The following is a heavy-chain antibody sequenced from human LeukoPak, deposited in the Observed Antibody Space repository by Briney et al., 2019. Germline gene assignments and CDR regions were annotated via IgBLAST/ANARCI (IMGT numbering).Heavy chain of an antibody. J-gene: IGHJ4*02. V-gene: IGHV3-30*18. CDR2: ISYDASNK. D-gene: IGHD5-18*01. Sequence: GGSLRLSCAASGFTSSSYSMNWVRQAPGKGLEWVAVISYDASNKYYADSVKGRFTISRDNSKNTLYLQMNSLRAEDTAVYYCAKSHGYSYGFDYWGQGTLVTVSS. CDR3: AKSHGYSYGFDY. CDR1: GFTSSSYS.